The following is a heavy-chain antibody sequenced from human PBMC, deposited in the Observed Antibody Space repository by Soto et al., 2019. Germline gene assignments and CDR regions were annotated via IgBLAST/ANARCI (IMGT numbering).Heavy chain of an antibody. CDR3: TKKGQYHDSSACGRDCYMDV. CDR2: IYWDDQK. CDR1: GFSFTTYGVG. J-gene: IGHJ6*04. V-gene: IGHV2-5*02. D-gene: IGHD2-2*01. Sequence: ESGPTLVKPTQTLTLTCTFSGFSFTTYGVGVGWIRQAPGKAPEWLALIYWDDQKTFRSSLESRLTITKDTSKDQVVLTITNMDPVDTATYYCTKKGQYHDSSACGRDCYMDVWGKGTTVTVSS.